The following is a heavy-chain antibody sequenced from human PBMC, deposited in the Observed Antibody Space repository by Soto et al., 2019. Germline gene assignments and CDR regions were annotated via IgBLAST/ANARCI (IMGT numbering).Heavy chain of an antibody. J-gene: IGHJ5*02. V-gene: IGHV4-30-4*01. Sequence: SLTCTVSGGSISSDNDYWTWIRQTPGMGLEWIGYIYYSGSTNYNPSLKSRVAISVDTSRNQFSLRLNSVTVADTAVYYCARRVTGGGERFDPWGQGSLVTVSS. CDR3: ARRVTGGGERFDP. D-gene: IGHD2-21*02. CDR1: GGSISSDNDY. CDR2: IYYSGST.